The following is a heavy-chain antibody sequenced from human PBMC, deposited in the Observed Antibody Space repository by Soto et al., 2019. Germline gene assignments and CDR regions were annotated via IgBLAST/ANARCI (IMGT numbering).Heavy chain of an antibody. D-gene: IGHD3-3*01. Sequence: SETLSLTCAVYGGSFSGYYWRWIRQPPGKGLEWIGEINHSGSTNYNPSLKSRVTISVDTSKNQFSLKLSSVTAVDTAVYYCARSGPLRLLEWHTRPQTYYFDYWRQGTLVTFSS. V-gene: IGHV4-34*01. J-gene: IGHJ4*02. CDR1: GGSFSGYY. CDR3: ARSGPLRLLEWHTRPQTYYFDY. CDR2: INHSGST.